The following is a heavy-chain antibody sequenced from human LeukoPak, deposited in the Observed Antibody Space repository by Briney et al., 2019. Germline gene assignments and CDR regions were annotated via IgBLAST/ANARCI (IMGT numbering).Heavy chain of an antibody. CDR3: AHRLLKMTGDGFDI. Sequence: ESGPTLVKPTQTLTLTCTFSGFSLSTSGVGVGWIRQPPGKALEWLALIYWDDDKRYRPSLKSRVTITKDTSKNQVVLTMTNMDPVDTATYYCAHRLLKMTGDGFDIWGQGTMVTVSS. D-gene: IGHD3-9*01. J-gene: IGHJ3*02. CDR1: GFSLSTSGVG. V-gene: IGHV2-5*02. CDR2: IYWDDDK.